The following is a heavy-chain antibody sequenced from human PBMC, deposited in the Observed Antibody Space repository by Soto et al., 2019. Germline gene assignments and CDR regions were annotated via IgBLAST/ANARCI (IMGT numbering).Heavy chain of an antibody. CDR1: GFTFKNYW. D-gene: IGHD5-12*01. Sequence: DVHLVESGGGLVLPGGSLRLSCAASGFTFKNYWMCWVRQAPGKGLEWVANIKQDGGARYYVDSVKGRFTIFRDNAKNSLYLQMNDLRVEDTAVYYCAREGGGYDLSWGQGTLVTVSS. J-gene: IGHJ4*02. CDR2: IKQDGGAR. CDR3: AREGGGYDLS. V-gene: IGHV3-7*05.